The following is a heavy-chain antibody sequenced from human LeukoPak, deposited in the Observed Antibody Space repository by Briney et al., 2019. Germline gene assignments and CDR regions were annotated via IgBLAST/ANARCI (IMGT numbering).Heavy chain of an antibody. CDR2: INPNSGGT. Sequence: ASVKVSCKASGYAFTGYYMHWVRQAPGQGLEWMGWINPNSGGTNYAQKFQGRVTMTRDTPISTAYMELSRLRSDDTAVYYCARVNKPSVAGTDSSYFDYWGQGTLVTVSS. CDR1: GYAFTGYY. V-gene: IGHV1-2*02. CDR3: ARVNKPSVAGTDSSYFDY. J-gene: IGHJ4*02. D-gene: IGHD6-19*01.